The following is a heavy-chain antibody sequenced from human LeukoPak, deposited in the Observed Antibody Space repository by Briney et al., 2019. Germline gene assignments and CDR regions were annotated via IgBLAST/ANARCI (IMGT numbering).Heavy chain of an antibody. CDR2: INSDGSST. V-gene: IGHV3-74*01. D-gene: IGHD5-12*01. CDR1: GFTFSSYW. Sequence: GGSLRLSCAASGFTFSSYWMHWVRQAPGKGLVWVSRINSDGSSTSYADSVKGRFTISRDNAKNTLYLQMNSLRAEDTAVYYCARRRYSGYDLGTDYWGQGTLVTVSS. CDR3: ARRRYSGYDLGTDY. J-gene: IGHJ4*02.